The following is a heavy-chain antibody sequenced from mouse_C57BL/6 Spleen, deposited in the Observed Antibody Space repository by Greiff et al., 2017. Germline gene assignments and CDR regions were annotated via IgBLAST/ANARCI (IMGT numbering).Heavy chain of an antibody. CDR3: ARTDYGSSSYFDY. J-gene: IGHJ2*01. Sequence: QVQLQQPGTELVKPGASVKLSCKASGYTFTSYWLPWVKQRPGQGLAWIGNINPSNGGTNYNEKFKSKATLTVDKSSSTAYMQLSSLTSEDSAVYYCARTDYGSSSYFDYWGQGTTLTVSS. CDR1: GYTFTSYW. V-gene: IGHV1-53*01. D-gene: IGHD1-1*01. CDR2: INPSNGGT.